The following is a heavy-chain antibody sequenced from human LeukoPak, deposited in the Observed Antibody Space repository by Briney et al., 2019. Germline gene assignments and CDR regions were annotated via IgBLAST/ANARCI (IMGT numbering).Heavy chain of an antibody. V-gene: IGHV3-20*01. CDR3: ARSSPDYYGSGTSFGYGMDV. CDR2: INWNGGSS. J-gene: IGHJ6*02. Sequence: PGGSLGLSCAASGFTFDDYYMSWVRQAPGKELEWVSGINWNGGSSGYADSVKGRFTISRDNAKNSLYLKMNSLRAEDTALYHCARSSPDYYGSGTSFGYGMDVWGQGTTVTVSS. D-gene: IGHD3-10*01. CDR1: GFTFDDYY.